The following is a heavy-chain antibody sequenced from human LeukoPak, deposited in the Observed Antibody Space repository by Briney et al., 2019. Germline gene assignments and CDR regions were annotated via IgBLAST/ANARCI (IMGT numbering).Heavy chain of an antibody. J-gene: IGHJ3*02. V-gene: IGHV1-18*01. D-gene: IGHD2-2*01. CDR1: GGTFSSYA. CDR2: ISAYNGNT. CDR3: ARGLVVPAAPGDAFDI. Sequence: ASVKVSCKASGGTFSSYAISWVRQAPGQGLEWMGWISAYNGNTNYAQKLQGRVTMTTDTSTSTAYMELRSLRSDDTAVYYCARGLVVPAAPGDAFDIWGQGTMVTVSS.